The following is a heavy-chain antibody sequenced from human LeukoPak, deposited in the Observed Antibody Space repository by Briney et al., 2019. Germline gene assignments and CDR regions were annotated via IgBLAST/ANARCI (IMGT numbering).Heavy chain of an antibody. CDR1: GDTFSSYA. J-gene: IGHJ4*02. D-gene: IGHD3-3*01. V-gene: IGHV1-69*13. Sequence: ASVKVSCKASGDTFSSYAISWVRQAPGQGLEWMGGIIPIFGTANYAQKFQGRVTITADESTSTAYMELSSLRSEDTAVYYCARASDYDFWSGYFDYWGQGTLVTVSS. CDR3: ARASDYDFWSGYFDY. CDR2: IIPIFGTA.